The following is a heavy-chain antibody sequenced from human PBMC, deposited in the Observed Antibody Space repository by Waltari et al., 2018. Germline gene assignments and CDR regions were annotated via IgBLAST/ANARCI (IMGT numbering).Heavy chain of an antibody. Sequence: QVQLVQSGAEVKKPGASVKVSCKASGYTFTSYYMHWVRQAPGQGLEWMGIINPSGGSTSYAQKFQGRVTMTRDTSTSTAYMELSSLRSEDTAVYYCAILSVGSVRPPDAFDIWGQGTMVTVSS. CDR1: GYTFTSYY. J-gene: IGHJ3*02. CDR3: AILSVGSVRPPDAFDI. CDR2: INPSGGST. D-gene: IGHD3-10*01. V-gene: IGHV1-46*01.